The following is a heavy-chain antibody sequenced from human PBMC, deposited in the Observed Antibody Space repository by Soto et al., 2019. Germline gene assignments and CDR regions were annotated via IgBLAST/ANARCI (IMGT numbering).Heavy chain of an antibody. Sequence: ASVKVSCKASGYTFTSYAMHWVRQAPGQRLEWMGWINAGNGNTKYSQKFQGRVTITRDTSASTAYMELNSLRAEDTAVYYCARDCLSCGSGYSDYWGQGALVTVSS. D-gene: IGHD6-19*01. CDR2: INAGNGNT. CDR1: GYTFTSYA. J-gene: IGHJ4*02. V-gene: IGHV1-3*01. CDR3: ARDCLSCGSGYSDY.